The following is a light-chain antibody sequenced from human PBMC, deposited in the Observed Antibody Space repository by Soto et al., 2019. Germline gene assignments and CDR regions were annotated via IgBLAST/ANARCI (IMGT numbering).Light chain of an antibody. J-gene: IGLJ2*01. CDR2: EVS. Sequence: QSALTQPASVSASPGQSITISCTGTSSDVGGYNYVSWYQQHPDKAPKLMIYEVSNRPSGVSNRFSGSKSGNTAALTISGLQAEDEADYYCSSYTSSSTLLVFGGGTKLTVL. CDR1: SSDVGGYNY. V-gene: IGLV2-14*01. CDR3: SSYTSSSTLLV.